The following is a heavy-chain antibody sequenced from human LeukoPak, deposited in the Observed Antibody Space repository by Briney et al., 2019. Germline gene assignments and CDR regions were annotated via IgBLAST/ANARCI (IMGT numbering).Heavy chain of an antibody. CDR3: AKDLSMVRGAVSS. V-gene: IGHV3-48*01. D-gene: IGHD3-10*01. Sequence: GGSLRLSCAASGFTFSSYSMSWVRQAPGKGLEWISYINSSSSTIYYADSVKGRFTISRDTSKNTLFLQMDSLRTDDTAVYHCAKDLSMVRGAVSSWGQGTLVIVSS. CDR1: GFTFSSYS. CDR2: INSSSSTI. J-gene: IGHJ4*02.